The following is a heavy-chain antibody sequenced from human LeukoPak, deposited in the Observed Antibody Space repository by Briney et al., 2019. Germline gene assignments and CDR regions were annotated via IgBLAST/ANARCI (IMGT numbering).Heavy chain of an antibody. CDR3: ASEQRGGLTGSLGGLFASYYTYYYMDV. J-gene: IGHJ6*03. Sequence: SETLSLTCTVSGGSIRRDYWSWIRQPPGKGLEWFGYISYSRSTSYNPSLESRVTMSVDTSKNQFSLKLNSVTAADTAGYFCASEQRGGLTGSLGGLFASYYTYYYMDVWGRGTTVSVSS. CDR1: GGSIRRDY. CDR2: ISYSRST. D-gene: IGHD1-26*01. V-gene: IGHV4-59*01.